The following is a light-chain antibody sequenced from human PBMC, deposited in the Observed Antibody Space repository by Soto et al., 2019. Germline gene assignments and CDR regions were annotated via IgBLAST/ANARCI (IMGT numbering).Light chain of an antibody. CDR2: ATS. CDR1: QSISTY. CDR3: QQTYTTPPFT. J-gene: IGKJ2*01. V-gene: IGKV1-39*01. Sequence: DIQMTQSPSSLSASVGDRVTITCRASQSISTYLNWYQQKPGRAPNLLIYATSTLQSGVPSRFSGSGSGTDFTLTISSLQPEDVATYYCQQTYTTPPFTFGQGTKLEIK.